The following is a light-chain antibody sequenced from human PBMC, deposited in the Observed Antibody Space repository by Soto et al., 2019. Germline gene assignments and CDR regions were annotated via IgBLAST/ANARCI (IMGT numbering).Light chain of an antibody. CDR1: QTIGRW. V-gene: IGKV1-5*03. CDR2: KAS. Sequence: DIQMTQSPSTLSASVGDRVTITCLASQTIGRWLAWYQQKPGRAPNLLLYKASSLQSGVPSRFSGSGSGTEFTLTITSLQPDDFATYYCQQYDNSSPTFGQGTKLEIK. J-gene: IGKJ2*01. CDR3: QQYDNSSPT.